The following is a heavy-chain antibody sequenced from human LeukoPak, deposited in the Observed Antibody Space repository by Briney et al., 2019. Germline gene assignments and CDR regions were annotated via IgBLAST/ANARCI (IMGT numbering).Heavy chain of an antibody. CDR2: MNPNSGDT. D-gene: IGHD5-12*01. J-gene: IGHJ6*03. Sequence: VASVKVSCKASGYTFTSYDINWVRQATGQGLEWMGWMNPNSGDTGYAQKLQGRVTMTRNTSISTAYMELSSLRSEDTAVYYCARGEGIVATTYNYYMDVWGKGTTVTVSS. CDR3: ARGEGIVATTYNYYMDV. CDR1: GYTFTSYD. V-gene: IGHV1-8*01.